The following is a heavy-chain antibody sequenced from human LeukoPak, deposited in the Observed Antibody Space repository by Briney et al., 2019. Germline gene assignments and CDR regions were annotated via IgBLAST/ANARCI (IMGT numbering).Heavy chain of an antibody. CDR3: VRQGGGDTCR. CDR1: GFTLNTND. V-gene: IGHV3-66*02. CDR2: MYPWGSA. D-gene: IGHD2-21*01. Sequence: GGSLRLSCAASGFTLNTNDMNWVRQAPGKGLEWVSLMYPWGSAFYTDSVKGRFTVTRDESKNMMFLQMNTLRPDDTAMYYWVRQGGGDTCRCGQGALVTVSS. J-gene: IGHJ4*01.